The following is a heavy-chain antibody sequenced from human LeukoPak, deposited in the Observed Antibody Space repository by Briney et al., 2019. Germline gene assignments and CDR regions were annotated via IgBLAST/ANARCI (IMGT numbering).Heavy chain of an antibody. D-gene: IGHD6-13*01. CDR1: GFTFSRYA. J-gene: IGHJ4*02. Sequence: GGSLRLSCSASGFTFSRYAIHWVRQAPGKGLEYVSAISSNGGSTYYADSVKGRFTISRDNSKNTLYLQMSSLRAEDTAVYYCVKDFYQAGSSLEGAFDYWGQGTLSPSPQ. CDR2: ISSNGGST. CDR3: VKDFYQAGSSLEGAFDY. V-gene: IGHV3-64D*06.